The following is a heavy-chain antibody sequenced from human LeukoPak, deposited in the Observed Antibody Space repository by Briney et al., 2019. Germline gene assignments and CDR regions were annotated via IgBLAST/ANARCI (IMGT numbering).Heavy chain of an antibody. CDR3: ATTSAVAGNYFDY. V-gene: IGHV1-2*02. D-gene: IGHD6-19*01. Sequence: GASVKVSCKASGYTFTGYYMHWVRQAPGQGLEWMGWINPNSGGTNYAQKFQGRVTMTEDTSTDTAYMELSSLRSEDTAVYYCATTSAVAGNYFDYWAREPWSPSPQ. CDR1: GYTFTGYY. CDR2: INPNSGGT. J-gene: IGHJ4*02.